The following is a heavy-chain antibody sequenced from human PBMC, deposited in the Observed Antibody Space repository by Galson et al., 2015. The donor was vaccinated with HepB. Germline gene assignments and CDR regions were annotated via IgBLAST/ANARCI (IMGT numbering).Heavy chain of an antibody. CDR1: GFTFSSYA. CDR2: ISGSGGST. Sequence: SLRLSCAASGFTFSSYAMSWVRQAPGKGLEWVSAISGSGGSTYYADSVKGRFTISRDNSKNTLYLQMNSLRAEDTAVYFCAGTSYFDMGYDYWGQGTLVTVSS. D-gene: IGHD3-9*01. J-gene: IGHJ4*02. V-gene: IGHV3-23*01. CDR3: AGTSYFDMGYDY.